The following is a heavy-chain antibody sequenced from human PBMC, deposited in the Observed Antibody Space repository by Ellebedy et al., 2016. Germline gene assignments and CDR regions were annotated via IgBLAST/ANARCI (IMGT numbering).Heavy chain of an antibody. CDR2: ISTTSNVI. CDR1: GFTFDDFY. J-gene: IGHJ1*01. CDR3: TRGVIPAAICPPSGY. V-gene: IGHV3-11*01. Sequence: GGSLRLXXAASGFTFDDFYMSWIRQAPGKGLERVSYISTTSNVIYYADSVKGRFTISRDNTRNLLFLQMNSLSAEDSATYYCTRGVIPAAICPPSGYWGQGTLVTVST. D-gene: IGHD2-2*01.